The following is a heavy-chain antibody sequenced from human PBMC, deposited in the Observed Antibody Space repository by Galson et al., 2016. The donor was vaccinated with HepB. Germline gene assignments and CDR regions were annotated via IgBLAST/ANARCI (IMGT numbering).Heavy chain of an antibody. CDR1: GFSLSSSGVG. J-gene: IGHJ5*02. CDR3: ARRGPYCVGSTCYVSWFDP. V-gene: IGHV2-5*02. CDR2: IYWDDDK. D-gene: IGHD2-21*01. Sequence: PALVKPTQTLTLTCTFSGFSLSSSGVGVGWIRQPPGKALEWLTLIYWDDDKRYSPSLKNRLTISKDTSRNQVVLTMTNMNPVDTGTYYCARRGPYCVGSTCYVSWFDPWGPGTQVTVSS.